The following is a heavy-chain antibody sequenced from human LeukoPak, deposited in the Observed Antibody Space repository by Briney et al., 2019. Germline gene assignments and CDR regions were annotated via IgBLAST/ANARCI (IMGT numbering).Heavy chain of an antibody. Sequence: GRSLRLSCAASGFTFSKYGMHWVRQAPGKGLEWLAIMWYDGSIKYYADSAKGRFTISRDNSKNTVFLQMNSLRAEDTAVYYCARGRDGYNYYYYYYMDVWGKGTTVTVSS. CDR1: GFTFSKYG. V-gene: IGHV3-33*02. CDR3: ARGRDGYNYYYYYYMDV. J-gene: IGHJ6*03. CDR2: MWYDGSIK. D-gene: IGHD5-24*01.